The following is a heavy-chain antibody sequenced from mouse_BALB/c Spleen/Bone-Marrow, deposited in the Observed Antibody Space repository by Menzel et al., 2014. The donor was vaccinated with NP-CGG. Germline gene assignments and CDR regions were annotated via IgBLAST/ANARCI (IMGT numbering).Heavy chain of an antibody. CDR3: TRARPGGFAY. CDR2: INPSNGGP. J-gene: IGHJ3*01. D-gene: IGHD4-1*01. CDR1: GYTFXNYY. V-gene: IGHV1S81*02. Sequence: QVQLQQPGAELVKPGASVKLSCKASGYTFXNYYMYWVKQRPGQGLEWIGEINPSNGGPNFNEKFKSKATLTVDKSSSTAYMQLSSLTSEDSAVYYCTRARPGGFAYWGQGTLVTVSA.